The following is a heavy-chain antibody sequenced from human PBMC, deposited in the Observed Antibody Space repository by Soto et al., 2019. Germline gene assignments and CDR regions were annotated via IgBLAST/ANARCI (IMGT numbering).Heavy chain of an antibody. CDR3: ARGYSSGWYRRFDY. V-gene: IGHV1-69*13. D-gene: IGHD6-19*01. CDR2: IIPIFGTA. J-gene: IGHJ4*02. CDR1: GGTFSSYA. Sequence: VQVSCKASGGTFSSYAISWVRQAPGQGLEWMGGIIPIFGTANYAQKFQGRVTITADESTSTAYMELSSLRSEDTAVYYCARGYSSGWYRRFDYWGQGTLVTVSS.